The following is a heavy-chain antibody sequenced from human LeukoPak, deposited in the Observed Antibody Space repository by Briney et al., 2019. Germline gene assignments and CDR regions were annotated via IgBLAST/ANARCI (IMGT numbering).Heavy chain of an antibody. CDR2: ISGSGGTT. CDR3: AKSTVYYYDSSGYGY. CDR1: GFTFSSYA. J-gene: IGHJ4*02. D-gene: IGHD3-22*01. V-gene: IGHV3-23*01. Sequence: PGGSLRLSCAASGFTFSSYAMNWVRQAPGKGLEWVSSISGSGGTTYYADSVKGRFTISRDNSKNTLYLQMNSLRAEDTAVYYCAKSTVYYYDSSGYGYWGQGTLVTVSS.